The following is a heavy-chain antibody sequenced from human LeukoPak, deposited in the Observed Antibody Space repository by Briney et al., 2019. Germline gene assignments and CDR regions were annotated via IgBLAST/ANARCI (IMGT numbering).Heavy chain of an antibody. CDR3: ARWDYGDYEAPS. D-gene: IGHD4-17*01. CDR1: GYSISSGYY. Sequence: SETLSLTCAVSGYSISSGYYWGWIRQPPGKGLEWIGGIYHSGSTYYNPSLKSRVTISVDTSKNQFSLKLSSVTAADTAVYYCARWDYGDYEAPSWGQGTLVTVSS. J-gene: IGHJ5*02. CDR2: IYHSGST. V-gene: IGHV4-38-2*01.